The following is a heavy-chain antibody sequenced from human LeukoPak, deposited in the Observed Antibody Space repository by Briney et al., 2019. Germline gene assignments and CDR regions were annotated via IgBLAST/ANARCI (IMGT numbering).Heavy chain of an antibody. CDR1: GYTFTNYA. CDR2: IHPSTGNP. D-gene: IGHD3-22*01. V-gene: IGHV7-4-1*02. J-gene: IGHJ4*02. CDR3: ARETYYYDSSGYYYFDY. Sequence: ASVKVSCKASGYTFTNYAMNWVRQAPGQGLEWMGWIHPSTGNPTYAQGFTGRFVFSLDTSVSTAYLQISGLKAEDTAVYYCARETYYYDSSGYYYFDYWGQGTLVTVSS.